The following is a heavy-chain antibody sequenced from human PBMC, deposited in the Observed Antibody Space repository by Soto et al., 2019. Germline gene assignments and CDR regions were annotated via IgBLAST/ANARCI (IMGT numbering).Heavy chain of an antibody. Sequence: EVQLSESGGGLVQPGGSLRLSCAASGFSVSTHAMSWVRQAPGKGLEWVPVISGGGESTHYADSVKGRFSISRYISKNALYLHMNSMRDEDSAVYYCAKDGNDYHVYWGWFDPWGQGSLVTVSS. CDR2: ISGGGEST. D-gene: IGHD4-17*01. CDR3: AKDGNDYHVYWGWFDP. J-gene: IGHJ5*02. CDR1: GFSVSTHA. V-gene: IGHV3-23*01.